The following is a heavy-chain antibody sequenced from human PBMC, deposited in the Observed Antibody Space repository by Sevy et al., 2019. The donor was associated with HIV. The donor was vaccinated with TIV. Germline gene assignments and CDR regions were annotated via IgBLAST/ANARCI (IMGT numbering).Heavy chain of an antibody. CDR2: IYHSGST. CDR3: ARGRGITMVREIGDWFDP. J-gene: IGHJ5*02. V-gene: IGHV4-38-2*02. Sequence: SQTLSLTCTVSGYSISSGYYWGWIRQPPGKGLEWIGSIYHSGSTYYNPSLKSRVTISVDTSKNQFSLKLSSVTAADTAVYYCARGRGITMVREIGDWFDPWGQGTLVTVSS. CDR1: GYSISSGYY. D-gene: IGHD3-10*01.